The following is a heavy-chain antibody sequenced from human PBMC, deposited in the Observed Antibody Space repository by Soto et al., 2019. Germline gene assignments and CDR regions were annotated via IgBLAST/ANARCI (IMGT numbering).Heavy chain of an antibody. Sequence: PGGSLRLSCAAAGVTCGSYARSRVSKAPGKGLEWVSAISGSGGSTYYADSVKGRYTISRDNSKNTLYLQMNSLRAEDTAVYYCAKGRGSTLFFDYWRQGTLVTVSS. CDR3: AKGRGSTLFFDY. CDR2: ISGSGGST. V-gene: IGHV3-23*01. D-gene: IGHD2-2*01. J-gene: IGHJ4*02. CDR1: GVTCGSYA.